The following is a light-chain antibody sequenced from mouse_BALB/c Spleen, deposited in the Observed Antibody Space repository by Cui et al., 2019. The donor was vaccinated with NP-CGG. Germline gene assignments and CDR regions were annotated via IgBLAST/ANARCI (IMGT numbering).Light chain of an antibody. Sequence: QDVVTQESALTTSPGETVTLTCHSSTGAVTTSNFANWVQEKPDHLFTGLIGGTKNRAPGVPARFSGSLIGDKAALTITGAQTEDEAIYFCALWYSNHWVFGGGTKLTVL. CDR3: ALWYSNHWV. V-gene: IGLV1*01. J-gene: IGLJ1*01. CDR2: GTK. CDR1: TGAVTTSNF.